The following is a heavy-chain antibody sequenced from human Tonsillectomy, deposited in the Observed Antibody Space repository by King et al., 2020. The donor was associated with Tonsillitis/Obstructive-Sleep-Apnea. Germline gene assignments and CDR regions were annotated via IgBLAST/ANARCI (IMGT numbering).Heavy chain of an antibody. CDR1: GFTFDDYA. CDR3: AKEIRNNWSDGGWFDP. J-gene: IGHJ5*02. V-gene: IGHV3-9*01. D-gene: IGHD3-3*01. CDR2: ISWNSGTI. Sequence: VQLVESGGALVQPGRSLRLSCAASGFTFDDYAMHWVRQAPGRGLEWVSGISWNSGTIDYADSVKGRFTISRDNAKNTLFLQMNSLRTEDTALYYCAKEIRNNWSDGGWFDPWGQGTLVTVSS.